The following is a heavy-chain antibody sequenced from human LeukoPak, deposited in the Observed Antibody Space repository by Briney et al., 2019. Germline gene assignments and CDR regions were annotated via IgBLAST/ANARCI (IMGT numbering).Heavy chain of an antibody. CDR1: GGSISSGGYS. D-gene: IGHD5-24*01. CDR3: ARERRDGYKTFDY. V-gene: IGHV4-30-4*08. CDR2: IYYSGST. Sequence: SQTLSLTCAVSGGSISSGGYSWSWIRQPPGKGLEWIGYIYYSGSTYYNPSLKSRVTISVDTSKNQFSLKLSSVTAADTAVYYCARERRDGYKTFDYWGQGTLVTVSS. J-gene: IGHJ4*02.